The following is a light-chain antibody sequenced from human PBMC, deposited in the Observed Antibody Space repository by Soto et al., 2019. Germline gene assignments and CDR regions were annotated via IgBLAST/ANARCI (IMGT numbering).Light chain of an antibody. CDR1: SSDVGNYNY. Sequence: QSVLTQPASVSGSPGQSITISCTGTSSDVGNYNYVAWYQLYPGKAPKVIIYEVTNRPSGVSNRFSGSKSGNTASLTISGLQAEDEAEYYCQSYDSSLSASYVFGGGTKVTVL. CDR3: QSYDSSLSASYV. CDR2: EVT. J-gene: IGLJ1*01. V-gene: IGLV2-14*01.